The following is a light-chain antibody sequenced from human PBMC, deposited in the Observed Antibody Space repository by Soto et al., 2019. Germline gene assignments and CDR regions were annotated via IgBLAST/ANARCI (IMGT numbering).Light chain of an antibody. J-gene: IGLJ2*01. CDR3: CSYAGSSTFA. Sequence: QSVLTQPASVSGSPGQSITISCTGTSSDVGTYNLVSWYQQHPGKAPKLMIYEVSKRHSGVSDRFSGSKSGNTASLTISGLQTEDEADYYCCSYAGSSTFAFGGGTKLTVL. V-gene: IGLV2-23*02. CDR1: SSDVGTYNL. CDR2: EVS.